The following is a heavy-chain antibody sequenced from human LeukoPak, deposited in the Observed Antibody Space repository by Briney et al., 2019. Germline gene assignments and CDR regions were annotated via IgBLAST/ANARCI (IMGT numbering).Heavy chain of an antibody. D-gene: IGHD3-10*01. CDR3: ARGLPRITMVRGVIADWFDP. Sequence: ASVKVSCKASGYTFTSYGISWVRQAPGQGLEWMGWISAYNGNTNYAQKLQGRVTMTTDTSTSTAYMELRSLRSDGTVVYYCARGLPRITMVRGVIADWFDPWGQGTLVTVSS. J-gene: IGHJ5*02. CDR1: GYTFTSYG. V-gene: IGHV1-18*01. CDR2: ISAYNGNT.